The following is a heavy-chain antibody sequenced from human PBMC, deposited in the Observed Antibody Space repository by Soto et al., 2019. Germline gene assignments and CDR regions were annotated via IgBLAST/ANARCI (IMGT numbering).Heavy chain of an antibody. CDR2: ISGSGGST. Sequence: GGSPRLSCAASGFTFSSYAMSWVRQAPGKGLEWVSAISGSGGSTYYADSVKGRFTISRDNSKNTLYLQMNSLRAEDTAVYYCAKDLSLGVAAAGTTDADVWGQGTTVTVSS. V-gene: IGHV3-23*01. CDR1: GFTFSSYA. J-gene: IGHJ6*02. CDR3: AKDLSLGVAAAGTTDADV. D-gene: IGHD6-13*01.